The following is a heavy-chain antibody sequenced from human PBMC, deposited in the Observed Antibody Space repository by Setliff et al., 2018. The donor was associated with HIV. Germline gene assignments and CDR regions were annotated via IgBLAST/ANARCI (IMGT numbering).Heavy chain of an antibody. V-gene: IGHV4-4*07. D-gene: IGHD3-10*01. CDR1: GGSLQGYY. J-gene: IGHJ5*02. CDR2: IYYVGWS. Sequence: PSETLSLTCSVSGGSLQGYYWGWIRQPAGKGLQWIGRIYYVGWSKYNPSLEDRVTMSVDTSNNQFSLSLTSVTAADTAVYYCVRSIHGGGSEPFDTWGQGILVTVSS. CDR3: VRSIHGGGSEPFDT.